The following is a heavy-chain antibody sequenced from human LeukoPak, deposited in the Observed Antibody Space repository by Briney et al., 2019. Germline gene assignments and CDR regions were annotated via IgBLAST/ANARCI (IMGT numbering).Heavy chain of an antibody. V-gene: IGHV1-69*13. CDR2: IIPIFGTA. D-gene: IGHD6-19*01. J-gene: IGHJ6*03. CDR1: GGTFSSST. CDR3: ARAGRHSSAWYGDDYYYYMDV. Sequence: SVKVSCKASGGTFSSSTISWVRQAPGQGLEWMGGIIPIFGTANYAQKFQGRVTITADESTSTAYMELSSLRSEDTAVYYCARAGRHSSAWYGDDYYYYMDVWGKGTTVTISS.